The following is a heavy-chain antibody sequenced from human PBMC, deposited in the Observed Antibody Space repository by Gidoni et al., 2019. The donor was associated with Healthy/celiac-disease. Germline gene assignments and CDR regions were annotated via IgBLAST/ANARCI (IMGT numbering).Heavy chain of an antibody. CDR1: GGTSSSYA. D-gene: IGHD3-9*01. V-gene: IGHV1-69*12. CDR2: IFPIFGTA. J-gene: IGHJ6*03. Sequence: QVQLVQSGAEVKKPGSSVKVPCKASGGTSSSYAISWVRQAPGQGLEWMGGIFPIFGTANYAQKFQGRVTITADESTSTAYMELSSLGSEDTAVYYCARGTTMRYFDWVYYMDVWGKGTTVTVSS. CDR3: ARGTTMRYFDWVYYMDV.